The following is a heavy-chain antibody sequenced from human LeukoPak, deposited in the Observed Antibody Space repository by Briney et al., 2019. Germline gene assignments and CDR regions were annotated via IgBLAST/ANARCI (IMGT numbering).Heavy chain of an antibody. Sequence: GGSLRLSCAASGFTFSSYAMSGVRQAPGKGLEWVSAISGSGGSTYYADSVKGRFTISRDNAKNSLYLQMNSLRAEDTAVYYCARDESIAAADYYYMDVWGKGTTVTVSS. D-gene: IGHD6-13*01. J-gene: IGHJ6*03. CDR2: ISGSGGST. CDR1: GFTFSSYA. V-gene: IGHV3-23*01. CDR3: ARDESIAAADYYYMDV.